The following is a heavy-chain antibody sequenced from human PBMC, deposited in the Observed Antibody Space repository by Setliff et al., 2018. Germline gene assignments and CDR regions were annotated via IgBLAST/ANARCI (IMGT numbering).Heavy chain of an antibody. V-gene: IGHV3-21*01. CDR2: ISSTSSYI. J-gene: IGHJ4*02. Sequence: LRLSCAASGFTFSSYSINWVRQAPGKGLEWVSSISSTSSYIFYADSVKGRFTISRDNAKNSVFLQMNSLRAEDTAVYFCARVAMGASCSSSSCQKYCFDSWGQGTLVTVSS. CDR1: GFTFSSYS. CDR3: ARVAMGASCSSSSCQKYCFDS. D-gene: IGHD2-2*01.